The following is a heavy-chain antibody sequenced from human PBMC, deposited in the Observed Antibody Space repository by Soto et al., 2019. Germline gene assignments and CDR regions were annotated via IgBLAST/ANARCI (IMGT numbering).Heavy chain of an antibody. J-gene: IGHJ4*02. CDR2: INAGNGNT. CDR1: GYTFTSYL. D-gene: IGHD3-10*01. V-gene: IGHV1-3*01. Sequence: ASVTVSCKASGYTFTSYLMHWVRQAPGQRLEWMGWINAGNGNTKYSQNFQGRVTITRDTSASTAYMEVSSLRSEDTAVYYCARDGRGFEYWGQGTLVTVSS. CDR3: ARDGRGFEY.